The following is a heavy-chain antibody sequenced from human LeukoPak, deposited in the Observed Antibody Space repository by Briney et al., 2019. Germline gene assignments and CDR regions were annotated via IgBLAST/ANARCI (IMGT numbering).Heavy chain of an antibody. D-gene: IGHD5-18*01. J-gene: IGHJ6*02. CDR1: GYTFTGYY. V-gene: IGHV1-24*01. Sequence: ASVKVSCKASGYTFTGYYIHWVRQAPGKGLEWMGGFDPEDGETIYAQKFQGRVTMTEDTSTDTAYMELSSLRSEDTAVYYCATPSYRAMAPAGLYYYYGMGVWGQGTTVTVSS. CDR2: FDPEDGET. CDR3: ATPSYRAMAPAGLYYYYGMGV.